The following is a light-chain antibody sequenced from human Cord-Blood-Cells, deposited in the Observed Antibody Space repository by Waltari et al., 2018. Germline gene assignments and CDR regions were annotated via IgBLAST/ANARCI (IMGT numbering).Light chain of an antibody. J-gene: IGLJ3*02. Sequence: QSALTQPASVSGSHGQSITLSCTGTSSDVGSYTLVSWYQQHPGKAPKLMIYEVSKRPSGVSNRFSGSKSGNTASLTISGLQAEDEAEYYCCSYAGSSTWVFGGGTKLTVL. CDR2: EVS. CDR3: CSYAGSSTWV. CDR1: SSDVGSYTL. V-gene: IGLV2-23*02.